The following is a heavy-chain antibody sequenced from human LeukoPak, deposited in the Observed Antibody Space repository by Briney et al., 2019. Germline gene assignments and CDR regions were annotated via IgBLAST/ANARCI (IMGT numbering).Heavy chain of an antibody. Sequence: ASVKVSCKASGYTFTSYDINWVRQATGQGPEWMGWISAYNGDIIYGQKFQGRVTMTTDTSTSTAYMELRSLRSDDTAVYYCTRDLGTYKSYGSIFFDYWGQGALVTVSS. CDR2: ISAYNGDI. CDR1: GYTFTSYD. J-gene: IGHJ4*02. CDR3: TRDLGTYKSYGSIFFDY. V-gene: IGHV1-18*01. D-gene: IGHD3-10*01.